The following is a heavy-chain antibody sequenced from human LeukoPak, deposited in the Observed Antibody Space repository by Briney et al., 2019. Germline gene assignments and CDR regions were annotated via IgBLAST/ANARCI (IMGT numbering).Heavy chain of an antibody. CDR3: AKDRSSSWPVDAFDI. CDR2: ISGSGGST. CDR1: GFTFSSYA. Sequence: PGGSLRLSCAASGFTFSSYAMSWVRQAPGKGLDWVSAISGSGGSTYYADSVKGRFTMSRDNSKNTLYLQMNSLRAEDTAVYYCAKDRSSSWPVDAFDIWGQGTMVTVSS. D-gene: IGHD6-13*01. V-gene: IGHV3-23*01. J-gene: IGHJ3*02.